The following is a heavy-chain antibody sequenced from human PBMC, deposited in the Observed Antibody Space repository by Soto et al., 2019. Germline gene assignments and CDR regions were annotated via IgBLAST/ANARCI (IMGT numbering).Heavy chain of an antibody. Sequence: AVTVPYKDCVGSFSSYAMILVRQAPGQGLEWMGGIIPIFGTANYAQKFQGRVTITADKSTSTAYMELSSLRSADTAVYYFARASYYSDSFGYFFDYWGRGTLVTVSS. J-gene: IGHJ4*01. CDR2: IIPIFGTA. CDR3: ARASYYSDSFGYFFDY. CDR1: VGSFSSYA. V-gene: IGHV1-69*06. D-gene: IGHD3-22*01.